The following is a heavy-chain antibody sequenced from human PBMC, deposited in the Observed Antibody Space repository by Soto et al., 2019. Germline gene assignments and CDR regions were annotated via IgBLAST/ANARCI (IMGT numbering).Heavy chain of an antibody. J-gene: IGHJ6*02. CDR3: AKIRRELPNYYYYGMGV. CDR1: GFTFSSYG. Sequence: PGGSLRLSCAASGFTFSSYGMHWVRQAPGKGLEWVAVISYDGSNKYYADSVKGRFTISRDNSKNTLYLQMNSLRAEDTAVYYCAKIRRELPNYYYYGMGVWGQGTTVTVSS. CDR2: ISYDGSNK. V-gene: IGHV3-30*18. D-gene: IGHD1-26*01.